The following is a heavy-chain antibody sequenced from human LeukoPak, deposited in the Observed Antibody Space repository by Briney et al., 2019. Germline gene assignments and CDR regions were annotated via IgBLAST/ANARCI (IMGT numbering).Heavy chain of an antibody. J-gene: IGHJ5*02. CDR3: AREAPAIAAAGGTA. Sequence: GASVKVSCKASGGTFSSYAISWVRQAPGQGLEWMGRIIPILGIANYAQKFQGRVTITADKSTNTAYMELRSMRSEETAVYYCAREAPAIAAAGGTAWGKGTMVKVSS. D-gene: IGHD6-13*01. CDR1: GGTFSSYA. CDR2: IIPILGIA. V-gene: IGHV1-69*04.